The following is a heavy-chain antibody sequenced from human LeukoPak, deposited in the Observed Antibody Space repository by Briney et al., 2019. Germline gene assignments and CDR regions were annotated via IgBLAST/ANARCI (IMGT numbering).Heavy chain of an antibody. Sequence: GGSLRLSCAVSGFSFSAYWMNWVRRAPGKGLEWVANINQDGSGKHYVDSVKGRFTISRDNAKNSLYLQINSLSAEDTAVYYCARDYGGSDFDYWGQGTLVTVSS. CDR1: GFSFSAYW. J-gene: IGHJ4*02. CDR2: INQDGSGK. V-gene: IGHV3-7*01. CDR3: ARDYGGSDFDY. D-gene: IGHD3-16*01.